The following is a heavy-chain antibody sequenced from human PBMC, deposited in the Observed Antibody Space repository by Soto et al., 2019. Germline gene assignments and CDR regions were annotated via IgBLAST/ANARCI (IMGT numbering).Heavy chain of an antibody. V-gene: IGHV1-18*01. CDR1: GYTFTSYG. CDR2: ISAYNGNT. CDR3: ARDTEVGATPKDAFDI. Sequence: QVPLVQSGAEMKKPGASVKVSCKASGYTFTSYGISWVRQAPGQGLEWMGWISAYNGNTNYAQKLQGRVTMTTDTSTSTAYMELRSLRSDDTAVYYCARDTEVGATPKDAFDIWGQGTMVTVSS. J-gene: IGHJ3*02. D-gene: IGHD1-26*01.